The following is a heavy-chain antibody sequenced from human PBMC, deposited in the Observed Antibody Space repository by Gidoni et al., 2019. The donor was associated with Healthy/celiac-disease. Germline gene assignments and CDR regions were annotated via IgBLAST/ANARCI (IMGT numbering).Heavy chain of an antibody. CDR1: GYTFTRYD. J-gene: IGHJ4*02. CDR2: MNPNSGNT. V-gene: IGHV1-8*01. CDR3: ARGRRDCGGDCYNY. Sequence: QVQLVQSGAEVKKPGASVKVSCKASGYTFTRYDINWVRQATGQGLEWMGWMNPNSGNTGYAQKFQGRVTMTRNTSISTAYMELSSLRSEDTAVYYCARGRRDCGGDCYNYWGQGTLVTVSS. D-gene: IGHD2-21*01.